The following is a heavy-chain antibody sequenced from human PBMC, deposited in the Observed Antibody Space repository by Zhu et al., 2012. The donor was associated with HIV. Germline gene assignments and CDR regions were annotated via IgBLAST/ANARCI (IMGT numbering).Heavy chain of an antibody. V-gene: IGHV4-38-2*01. CDR3: ARTGDDNHHASFDI. Sequence: QVQLQGSGPGLVKPSETLSLTCDVSGSSINTANYWSWIRQPPGKGLEWIANIYRSGATYYNPSLRSRATISLDTSRNLFLLRLNSVTAADTAIYYCARTGDDNHHASFDIWDQGTLITVSS. CDR2: IYRSGAT. J-gene: IGHJ4*01. D-gene: IGHD2-21*01. CDR1: GSSINTANY.